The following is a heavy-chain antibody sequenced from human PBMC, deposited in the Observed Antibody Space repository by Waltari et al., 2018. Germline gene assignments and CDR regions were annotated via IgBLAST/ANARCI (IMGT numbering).Heavy chain of an antibody. CDR2: ISSSSSTI. CDR1: GFTFSSYS. CDR3: AKDGSTYYYDSSGYYFDY. V-gene: IGHV3-48*04. D-gene: IGHD3-22*01. Sequence: EVQLVESGGGLVQPGGSLRLSCAASGFTFSSYSMNWVRQAPGKGLEWVSYISSSSSTIYYADSVKGRFTISRDNAKNSLYLQMNSLRAEDTAVYYCAKDGSTYYYDSSGYYFDYWGQGTLVTVSS. J-gene: IGHJ4*02.